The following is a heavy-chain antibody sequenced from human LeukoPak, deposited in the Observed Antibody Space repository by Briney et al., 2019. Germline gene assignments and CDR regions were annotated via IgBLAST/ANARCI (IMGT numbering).Heavy chain of an antibody. J-gene: IGHJ4*02. Sequence: GGSLRLSCAASGFTFSISSMNWVRQAPGKGLEWVSSINSDSSLMFYAESVKGRFTISRDNARNSLYLQMNSLRAEDTAVYYYIRVLFDDYSLDYWGQGALVTVSS. CDR3: IRVLFDDYSLDY. V-gene: IGHV3-21*01. D-gene: IGHD3-16*01. CDR1: GFTFSISS. CDR2: INSDSSLM.